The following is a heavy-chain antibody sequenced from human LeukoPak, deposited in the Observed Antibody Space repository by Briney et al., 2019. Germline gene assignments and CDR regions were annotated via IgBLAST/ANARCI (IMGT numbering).Heavy chain of an antibody. J-gene: IGHJ4*02. V-gene: IGHV4-34*01. Sequence: SETLSLTCAVYGGSFSGYYWSWIRQPPGKGLEWIGEINHSGSTNYNPSLKSRVTISVDTSKNQFSLKLSSVTAADTAVYYCARDPRRGIVATTPDYWGQGTLVTVSS. CDR2: INHSGST. D-gene: IGHD5-12*01. CDR3: ARDPRRGIVATTPDY. CDR1: GGSFSGYY.